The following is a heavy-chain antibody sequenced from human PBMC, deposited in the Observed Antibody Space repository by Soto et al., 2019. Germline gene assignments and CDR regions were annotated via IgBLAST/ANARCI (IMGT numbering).Heavy chain of an antibody. Sequence: SLKISCKGSGYTFTNYWIGWVRQMPGKGLEWMGIIYPGDSDTKFNPSFQGQVTISADKSITTTYLRWTSLKASDTAIYYCAASIFYYGMDVWGQGTTVTVSS. CDR3: AASIFYYGMDV. V-gene: IGHV5-51*01. J-gene: IGHJ6*02. CDR1: GYTFTNYW. CDR2: IYPGDSDT.